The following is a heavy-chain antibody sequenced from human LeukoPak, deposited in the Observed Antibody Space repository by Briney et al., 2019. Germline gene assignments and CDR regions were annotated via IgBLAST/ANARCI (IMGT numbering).Heavy chain of an antibody. CDR3: AWSTYDNWFDP. D-gene: IGHD2-8*01. CDR1: GGSISSSSYY. CDR2: IYHSGST. J-gene: IGHJ5*02. Sequence: SETLSLTCTVSGGSISSSSYYCGWIRQPPGKGLEWIGSIYHSGSTYYNPSLKSRVTLSVETSKNQFSLKLSSVTAADTAVYYCAWSTYDNWFDPWGQGTLVTVSS. V-gene: IGHV4-39*01.